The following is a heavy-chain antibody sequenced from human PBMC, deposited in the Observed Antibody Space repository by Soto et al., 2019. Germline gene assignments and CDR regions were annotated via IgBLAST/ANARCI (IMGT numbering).Heavy chain of an antibody. J-gene: IGHJ6*02. CDR1: GVXISSYY. D-gene: IGHD4-17*01. Sequence: SLTCTVSGVXISSYYWSWIRQPPGKGLEWIGYIYYSGSTNYNPSLKSRVTISVDTSKNQFSLKLSSVTAADTAVYYCARDKSLYGDYGGDYYYGMDVWGQGTTVTVSS. CDR3: ARDKSLYGDYGGDYYYGMDV. V-gene: IGHV4-59*01. CDR2: IYYSGST.